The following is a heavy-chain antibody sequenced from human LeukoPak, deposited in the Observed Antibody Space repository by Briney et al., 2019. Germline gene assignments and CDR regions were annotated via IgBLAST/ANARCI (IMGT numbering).Heavy chain of an antibody. V-gene: IGHV1-46*01. CDR2: INPSGGST. D-gene: IGHD6-6*01. Sequence: ASVKVSCKASGYTFTSYYMHWVRQAPGQGLEWMGIINPSGGSTSYAQKFQGRVTMTRDTSTSTVYMELSSLRSEDTAVYYRAAEGIAARPGYYYYYGMDVWGQGTTVTVSS. CDR1: GYTFTSYY. J-gene: IGHJ6*02. CDR3: AAEGIAARPGYYYYYGMDV.